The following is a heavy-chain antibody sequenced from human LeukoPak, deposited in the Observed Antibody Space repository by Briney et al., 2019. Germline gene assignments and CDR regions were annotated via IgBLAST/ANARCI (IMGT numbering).Heavy chain of an antibody. Sequence: SSETLSLTCTVSTGSINSYYWSWIRQPPGKGLEWIGHIYYSGSTNYNPSLKSRVTISVDTSKNQFSLKLSSVTAADTAVYYCARVDGDSRSYFDLWGRGTLVTVSS. CDR1: TGSINSYY. J-gene: IGHJ2*01. CDR3: ARVDGDSRSYFDL. D-gene: IGHD4-17*01. V-gene: IGHV4-59*01. CDR2: IYYSGST.